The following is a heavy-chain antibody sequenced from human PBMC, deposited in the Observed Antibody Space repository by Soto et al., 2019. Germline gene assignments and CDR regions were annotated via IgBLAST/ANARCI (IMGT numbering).Heavy chain of an antibody. D-gene: IGHD3-10*01. CDR1: GGPMNNYY. V-gene: IGHV4-59*08. CDR2: MGYNGFT. CDR3: ARQGFGELHGLVDV. Sequence: QVQLQESGPGLVKPSETLSLTCTISGGPMNNYYCSWFRQPRGQGLEWVGYMGYNGFTRYNPSLRSRVAISLDTAKNQFSLNLRSVTAADTALDYCARQGFGELHGLVDVWGQGITVTVSS. J-gene: IGHJ6*02.